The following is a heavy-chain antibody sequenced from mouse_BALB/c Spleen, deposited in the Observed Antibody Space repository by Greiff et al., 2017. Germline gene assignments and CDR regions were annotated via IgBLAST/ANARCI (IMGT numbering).Heavy chain of an antibody. CDR2: IHPSDSAT. CDR1: GYSFTSYW. V-gene: IGHV1-61*01. Sequence: QVQLQQPGAELVRPGASVKLSCKASGYSFTSYWMNWVKQRPGQGLEWIGMIHPSDSATRLNQKFKDKATLTVDKSSSTAYMQLSSPTSEDSAVYYCARILTRGWYFDVWGAGTTVTVSS. CDR3: ARILTRGWYFDV. J-gene: IGHJ1*01. D-gene: IGHD2-12*01.